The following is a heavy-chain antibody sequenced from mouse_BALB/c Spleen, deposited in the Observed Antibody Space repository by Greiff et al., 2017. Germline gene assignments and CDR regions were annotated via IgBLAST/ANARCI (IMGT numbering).Heavy chain of an antibody. CDR2: ISSGGSYT. Sequence: EVKLMESGGGLVKPGGSLKLSCAASGFTFSSYTMSWVRQTPEKRLEWVATISSGGSYTYYPDSVKGRFTISRDNAKNTLYLQMSSLKSEDTAMYYCTRELRLRNYAMDYWGQGTSVTVSS. CDR3: TRELRLRNYAMDY. D-gene: IGHD1-2*01. J-gene: IGHJ4*01. CDR1: GFTFSSYT. V-gene: IGHV5-6-4*01.